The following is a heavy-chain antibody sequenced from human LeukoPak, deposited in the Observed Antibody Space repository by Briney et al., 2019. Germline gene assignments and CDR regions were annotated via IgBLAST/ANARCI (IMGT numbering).Heavy chain of an antibody. J-gene: IGHJ3*02. V-gene: IGHV3-48*02. Sequence: GGSLTLSCAASGFTFSSYSMNWVRQAPGKGLEWVSYISSSSSTIYYADSVKGRFTISRDNAKNSLYLQMNSLRDEDTAVYYCARAQRITIFGVVIQDAFDIWGQGTMVTVSS. D-gene: IGHD3-3*01. CDR3: ARAQRITIFGVVIQDAFDI. CDR1: GFTFSSYS. CDR2: ISSSSSTI.